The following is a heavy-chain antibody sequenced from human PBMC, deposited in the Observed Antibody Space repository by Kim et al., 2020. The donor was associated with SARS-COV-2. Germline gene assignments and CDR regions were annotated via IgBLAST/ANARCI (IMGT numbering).Heavy chain of an antibody. D-gene: IGHD1-1*01. Sequence: YNPSLKSRVTISVDTPKNQFSLNLNSVTAADTAVYYCARPLHQLRRGPLDYWGQGILVTVSS. J-gene: IGHJ4*02. CDR3: ARPLHQLRRGPLDY. V-gene: IGHV4-39*01.